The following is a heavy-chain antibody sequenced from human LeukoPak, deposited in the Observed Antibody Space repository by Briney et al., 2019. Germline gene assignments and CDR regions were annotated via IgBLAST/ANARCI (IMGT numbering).Heavy chain of an antibody. D-gene: IGHD3-10*01. V-gene: IGHV1-2*02. CDR1: GYTFTGYY. CDR2: INPNSGGT. CDR3: AGDLGGWFGELSVWFDP. J-gene: IGHJ5*02. Sequence: ASVKVSCKASGYTFTGYYMHWVRQAPGQGLEWMGWINPNSGGTNYAQKLQGRVTMTTDTSTSTAYMELRSLRSDDTAVYYCAGDLGGWFGELSVWFDPWGQGTLVTVSS.